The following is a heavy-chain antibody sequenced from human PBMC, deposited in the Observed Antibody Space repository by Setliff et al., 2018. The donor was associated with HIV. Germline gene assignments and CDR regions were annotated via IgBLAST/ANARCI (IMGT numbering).Heavy chain of an antibody. CDR1: GVSIRSYY. D-gene: IGHD2-2*01. Sequence: SETLSLTCTVSGVSIRSYYWSWIRQPPGKGLEWIGYIYYTGSTNYNPSLKNRVTISLDTSKNQFSLRLSSVTAADTAVYYCARGLGGYCSSVSCYEADHWGQGTLVTVSS. CDR2: IYYTGST. V-gene: IGHV4-59*12. CDR3: ARGLGGYCSSVSCYEADH. J-gene: IGHJ5*02.